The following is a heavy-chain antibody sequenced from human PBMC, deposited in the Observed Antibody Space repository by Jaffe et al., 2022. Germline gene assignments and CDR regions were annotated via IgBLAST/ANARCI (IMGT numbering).Heavy chain of an antibody. CDR1: GFTFDDYA. D-gene: IGHD6-19*01. CDR3: AKDGTWGIAVAGAADY. J-gene: IGHJ4*02. Sequence: EVQLVESGGGLVQPGRSLRLSCAASGFTFDDYAMHWVRQAPGKGLEWVSGISWNSGSIGYADSVKGRFTISRDNAKNSLYLQMNSLRAEDTALYYCAKDGTWGIAVAGAADYWGQGTLVTVSS. V-gene: IGHV3-9*01. CDR2: ISWNSGSI.